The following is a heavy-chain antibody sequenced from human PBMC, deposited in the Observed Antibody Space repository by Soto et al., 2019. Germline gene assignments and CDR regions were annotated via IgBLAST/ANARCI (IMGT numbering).Heavy chain of an antibody. V-gene: IGHV3-23*01. CDR1: GFTFSIQG. CDR3: AKARDSGSYRPFDH. D-gene: IGHD3-22*01. Sequence: GGSLRLSCAASGFTFSIQGMSWLRQAPGKGLEWVSAIDSGGGITNYVDSVKGRFTMSRDNSKDTLFLQMNGLRAEDTAVYYCAKARDSGSYRPFDHWGPGTLVTVSS. J-gene: IGHJ4*02. CDR2: IDSGGGIT.